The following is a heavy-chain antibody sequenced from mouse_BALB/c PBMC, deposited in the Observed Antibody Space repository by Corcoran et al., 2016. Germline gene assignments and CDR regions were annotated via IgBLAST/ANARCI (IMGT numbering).Heavy chain of an antibody. D-gene: IGHD3-1*01. CDR3: ARWKSGYAMDY. CDR2: ILPGSGST. CDR1: GYTFSSYW. J-gene: IGHJ4*01. V-gene: IGHV1-9*01. Sequence: QVQLQQSGAELMKPGASVKISCKATGYTFSSYWIEWVKQRPGHGLEWIGEILPGSGSTNYNEKFKGKATFTADTSSNTAYMQLSSLTSEDSAVYYCARWKSGYAMDYWGQGTSVTVSS.